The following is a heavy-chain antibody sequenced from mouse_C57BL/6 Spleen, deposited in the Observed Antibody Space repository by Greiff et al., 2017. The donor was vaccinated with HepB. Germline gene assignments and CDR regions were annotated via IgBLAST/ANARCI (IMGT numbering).Heavy chain of an antibody. V-gene: IGHV8-8*01. CDR3: SRKGYYSNYGAAMDY. CDR2: IWWDDDK. J-gene: IGHJ4*01. D-gene: IGHD2-5*01. CDR1: GFSLSTFGMG. Sequence: QVTLKVCGPGILQPSQTLSLTCSFSGFSLSTFGMGVGWIRQPSGKGLEWLAHIWWDDDKYYNPALKSRLTISKDTSKNQVFLKIANVDTSDTATYYCSRKGYYSNYGAAMDYWGQGTSVTVSS.